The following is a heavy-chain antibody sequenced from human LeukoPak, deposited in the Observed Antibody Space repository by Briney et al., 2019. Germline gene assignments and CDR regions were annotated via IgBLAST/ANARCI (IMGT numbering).Heavy chain of an antibody. CDR2: IYYSGST. D-gene: IGHD6-13*01. Sequence: PSETLSLSCTVSGDSISSYYWSWIRQPPGKGLEWIGHIYYSGSTNYNPSLKSRVTISVDTSKNQFSLKLSSVTAADTAVYYCARLIAAAGTFYYGMDVWGQGTTVTVSS. V-gene: IGHV4-59*08. J-gene: IGHJ6*02. CDR1: GDSISSYY. CDR3: ARLIAAAGTFYYGMDV.